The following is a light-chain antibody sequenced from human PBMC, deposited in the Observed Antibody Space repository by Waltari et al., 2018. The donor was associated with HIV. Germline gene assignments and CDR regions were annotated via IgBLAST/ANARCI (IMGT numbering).Light chain of an antibody. Sequence: QSALTQPRSVSGSHGQSVTIPCNGTSSDVGGYKYVYWYQPHPGKAPKLMIYDVTKRPSGVPDRFSGSKSDNTASLTISGLQAEDEAEYYCCSYPGSYPVVFGGGTKLTVL. J-gene: IGLJ2*01. CDR2: DVT. V-gene: IGLV2-11*01. CDR1: SSDVGGYKY. CDR3: CSYPGSYPVV.